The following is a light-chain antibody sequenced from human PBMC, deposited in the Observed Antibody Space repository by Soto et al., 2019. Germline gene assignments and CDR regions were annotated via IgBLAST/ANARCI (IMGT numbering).Light chain of an antibody. CDR2: DAS. Sequence: EIVLTQSPATLSLSPGERATLSCRACQSVSSYLAWYQQKPGQAPRLLIYDASNRATGIPARFSGSGSGTDLTLTISSLEPEDLAVYYCQQRSNWPYTFGQGTKLEIK. CDR1: QSVSSY. V-gene: IGKV3-11*01. CDR3: QQRSNWPYT. J-gene: IGKJ2*01.